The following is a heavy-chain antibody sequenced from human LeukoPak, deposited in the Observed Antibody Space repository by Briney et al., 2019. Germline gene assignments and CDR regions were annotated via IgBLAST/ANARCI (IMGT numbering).Heavy chain of an antibody. CDR2: INHSGST. CDR1: GGSFSGYF. Sequence: SETPSLTCAVSGGSFSGYFWSWIRQPPGKGLEWIGEINHSGSTDYNPSLKSRVTISVDTSKKQFSLKLTSVTGADTAVYYCARDRYYDSRTFDYRGQGTLVTVSS. CDR3: ARDRYYDSRTFDY. V-gene: IGHV4-34*01. D-gene: IGHD3-22*01. J-gene: IGHJ4*02.